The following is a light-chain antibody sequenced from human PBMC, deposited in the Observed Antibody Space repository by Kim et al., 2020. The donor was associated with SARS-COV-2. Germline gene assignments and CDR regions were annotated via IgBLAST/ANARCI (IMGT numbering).Light chain of an antibody. CDR3: SSYTSI. J-gene: IGLJ1*01. V-gene: IGLV2-14*04. Sequence: SGSPGQSITIYCTGTSSDVGGYNYVSWYQQHPGKAPKLMIYDVSKRPSGVSNRFSGSKSGNTASLTISGLQAEDEADYYCSSYTSIFGTGTKVTVL. CDR1: SSDVGGYNY. CDR2: DVS.